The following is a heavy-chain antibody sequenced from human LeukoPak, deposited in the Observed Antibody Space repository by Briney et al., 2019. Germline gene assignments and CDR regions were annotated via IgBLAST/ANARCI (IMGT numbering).Heavy chain of an antibody. J-gene: IGHJ4*02. CDR2: IIPILGIA. CDR1: GGTFSSYA. Sequence: SVKVSCKASGGTFSSYAISWVRQAPGQGLEWMGRIIPILGIANYAQKFQGRVTITADKSTSTAYMELSSLRSEDTAVYYCAREAHYYDSSGYYFRVYYFDYWGQGTLVTVSS. V-gene: IGHV1-69*04. D-gene: IGHD3-22*01. CDR3: AREAHYYDSSGYYFRVYYFDY.